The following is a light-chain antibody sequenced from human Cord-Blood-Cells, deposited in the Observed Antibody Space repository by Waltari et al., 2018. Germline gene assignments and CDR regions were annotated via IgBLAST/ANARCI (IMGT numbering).Light chain of an antibody. J-gene: IGKJ4*01. CDR3: QQYGSSPLT. Sequence: EIVLTQSPGTLSLSPGERATLSCRASQSVSSSYLAWYQQKPGQAPRLLIYGASSRATGIPGRFSGSGSGTDFTLTISRLEPEDFAVYYCQQYGSSPLTFGGGPRWRSN. CDR2: GAS. CDR1: QSVSSSY. V-gene: IGKV3-20*01.